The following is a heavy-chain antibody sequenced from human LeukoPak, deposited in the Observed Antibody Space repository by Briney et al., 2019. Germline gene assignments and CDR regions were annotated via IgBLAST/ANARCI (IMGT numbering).Heavy chain of an antibody. CDR3: ARARPGGAAAGPEFYY. D-gene: IGHD6-13*01. CDR1: GGSISTYY. Sequence: SETLSLTCTVSGGSISTYYWSWIRQAPGKGLEWIGYIYFSGSTKYNPSLKSRITISLDTPKNHFSLTLSSVTAADTALYYCARARPGGAAAGPEFYYWGQGLLVTVSS. V-gene: IGHV4-59*01. CDR2: IYFSGST. J-gene: IGHJ4*02.